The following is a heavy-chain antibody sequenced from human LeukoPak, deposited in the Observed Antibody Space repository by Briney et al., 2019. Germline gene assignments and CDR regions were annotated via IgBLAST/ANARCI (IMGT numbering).Heavy chain of an antibody. D-gene: IGHD3-9*01. CDR3: ARGDYDILTGYSFDP. Sequence: PSETLSLTCTVSGGSISSYYWSWIRQPPGKGLEWIGYIYYSGSTNYNPSLMSRVTISVDTSKNQFSLKLSSVTAVDTAVYYCARGDYDILTGYSFDPWGQGTLVTVSS. CDR1: GGSISSYY. V-gene: IGHV4-59*01. J-gene: IGHJ5*02. CDR2: IYYSGST.